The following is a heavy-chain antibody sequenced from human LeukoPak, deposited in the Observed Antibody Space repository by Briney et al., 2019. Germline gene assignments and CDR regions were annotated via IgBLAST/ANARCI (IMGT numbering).Heavy chain of an antibody. CDR2: INPNSGGT. CDR1: RYTFTGKY. V-gene: IGHV1-2*02. Sequence: ASVKVSCKASRYTFTGKYMHWVRQAPGQGLEWMGWINPNSGGTNYVQKFQGRVTMTRDTSISTAYMELSSLRSDDTAVYYCARGYYYDSSGYFDLDYWGQGTLVTVSS. J-gene: IGHJ4*02. CDR3: ARGYYYDSSGYFDLDY. D-gene: IGHD3-22*01.